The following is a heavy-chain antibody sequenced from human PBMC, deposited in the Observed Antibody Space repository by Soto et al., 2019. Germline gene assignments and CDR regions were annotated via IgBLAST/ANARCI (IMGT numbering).Heavy chain of an antibody. Sequence: AGGSLRLSCAASGFTFSSYGMHWVRQAPGKGLEWVAVISYDGSNKYYADSVRGRFTISRDNSKNTLYLQMNSLRAEDTVVYYCAKDGTTVTRYYYGMDVWGQGTTVTVSS. CDR3: AKDGTTVTRYYYGMDV. CDR2: ISYDGSNK. D-gene: IGHD4-17*01. J-gene: IGHJ6*02. V-gene: IGHV3-30*18. CDR1: GFTFSSYG.